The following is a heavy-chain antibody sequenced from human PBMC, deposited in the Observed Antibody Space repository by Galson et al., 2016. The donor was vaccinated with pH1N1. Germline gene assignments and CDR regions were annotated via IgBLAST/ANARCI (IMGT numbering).Heavy chain of an antibody. CDR2: IYPGDSDA. Sequence: QSGAEVKKSGESLKISCKVSGYSFTTSWIGWVRQMPGEGLEWMGIIYPGDSDAIYSPSFEGQVTMSVDKSISTAYLQWTTLKASDTALYFCARHENYGSGSLDYWGQGTLVTVSS. D-gene: IGHD3-10*01. V-gene: IGHV5-51*01. CDR1: GYSFTTSW. J-gene: IGHJ4*02. CDR3: ARHENYGSGSLDY.